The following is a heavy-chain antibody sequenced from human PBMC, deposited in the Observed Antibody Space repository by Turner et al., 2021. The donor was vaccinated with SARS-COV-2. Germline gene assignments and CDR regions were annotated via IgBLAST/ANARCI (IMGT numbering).Heavy chain of an antibody. CDR2: IAYDGSNK. J-gene: IGHJ4*02. V-gene: IGHV3-30*18. CDR3: ANGGYCTKGVCSRVPSHFDY. D-gene: IGHD2-8*01. Sequence: QVQLVESGGGVVQPVRSLRLSCAASGFPFSSYGMHWVRQAPGQGLEWVAGIAYDGSNKDYADSVKVRFTISRDNSKNTLYLQMNSLRAEDTAVYYCANGGYCTKGVCSRVPSHFDYWGQGTLVTVSS. CDR1: GFPFSSYG.